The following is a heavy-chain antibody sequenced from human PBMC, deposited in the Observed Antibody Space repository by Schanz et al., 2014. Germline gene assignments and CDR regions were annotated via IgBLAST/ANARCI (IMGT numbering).Heavy chain of an antibody. Sequence: QVQLVQSGAEVKKPGASVKVSCKASGYTFTSHGISWVRQAPGQGLEWMGWITAYNGDTNYALKLQGRVTMTTDTSTGTADMELMSMRSYDTALYYCTRGGSSYAVSAFDIWGQGTMVTVSS. CDR1: GYTFTSHG. CDR2: ITAYNGDT. J-gene: IGHJ3*02. V-gene: IGHV1-18*01. CDR3: TRGGSSYAVSAFDI. D-gene: IGHD5-18*01.